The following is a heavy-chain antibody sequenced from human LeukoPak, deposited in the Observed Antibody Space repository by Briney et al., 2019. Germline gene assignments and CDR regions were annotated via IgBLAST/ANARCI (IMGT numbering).Heavy chain of an antibody. J-gene: IGHJ4*02. CDR3: VRQPDSARYGFDY. Sequence: GSLRLSCEVSGFTFDNNDMHWVRQTTGKGLEWVSAIGSAGYTYYADSVRGRFTITRDNAKQSLYLQMNSLRVEDTAVYHCVRQPDSARYGFDYWGRGTQVTVSS. D-gene: IGHD1-14*01. CDR2: IGSAGYT. CDR1: GFTFDNND. V-gene: IGHV3-13*01.